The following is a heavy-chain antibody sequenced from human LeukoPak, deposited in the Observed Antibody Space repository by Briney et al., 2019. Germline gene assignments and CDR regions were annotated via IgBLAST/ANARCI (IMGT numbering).Heavy chain of an antibody. CDR3: ARARRELPYYYYYMDV. D-gene: IGHD1-26*01. Sequence: GGSLRLSCAASGFTFSSHSMSWVRQAPGKGLEWVSSIRSNSSYIYYADSVTGRFTISRDNAKNSLYLQMNGLRAEDRAVYYCARARRELPYYYYYMDVWGKGTTVTVS. CDR2: IRSNSSYI. V-gene: IGHV3-21*01. J-gene: IGHJ6*03. CDR1: GFTFSSHS.